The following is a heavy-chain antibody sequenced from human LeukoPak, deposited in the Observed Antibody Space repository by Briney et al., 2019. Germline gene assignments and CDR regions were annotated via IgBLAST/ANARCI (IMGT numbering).Heavy chain of an antibody. Sequence: SQTLSLSCAISGDSVSSNSAAWNWIRQSPSRGLERLGRTYYRSKRYNDYAVSVKSRITINPGTSKNQFSLQLNSVTPEDTAVYYCARGPNFNYDFWSGSRSGYDYWGQGTLVTVSS. CDR3: ARGPNFNYDFWSGSRSGYDY. CDR1: GDSVSSNSAA. J-gene: IGHJ4*02. V-gene: IGHV6-1*01. CDR2: TYYRSKRYN. D-gene: IGHD3-3*01.